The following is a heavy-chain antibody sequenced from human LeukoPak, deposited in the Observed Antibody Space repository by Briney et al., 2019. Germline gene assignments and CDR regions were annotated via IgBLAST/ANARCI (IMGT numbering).Heavy chain of an antibody. J-gene: IGHJ3*02. CDR1: GGTFISYA. Sequence: ASVKVSCKASGGTFISYAISWVRQAPGQGLEWMGGIIPIFGTANYAQKFQGRVTITADESTSTAYMELSSLRSEDTAVYYCARDRTYYYGSGNYAQDAFDIWGQGTMVTVSS. D-gene: IGHD3-10*01. V-gene: IGHV1-69*13. CDR3: ARDRTYYYGSGNYAQDAFDI. CDR2: IIPIFGTA.